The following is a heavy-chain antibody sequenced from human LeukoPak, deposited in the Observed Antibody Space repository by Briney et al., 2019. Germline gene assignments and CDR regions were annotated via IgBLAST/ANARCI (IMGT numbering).Heavy chain of an antibody. CDR1: GFTFSDYY. D-gene: IGHD6-19*01. J-gene: IGHJ4*02. V-gene: IGHV3-11*01. CDR3: ATSVAGLRYFDY. Sequence: PGGSLRLSCAAYGFTFSDYYMSWIRQAPGKGLEWVSYISSSGSTIYYADSVKGRFTISRENAKNSLYLQMNSLRAEDTAVYYCATSVAGLRYFDYWGQGTLVTVSS. CDR2: ISSSGSTI.